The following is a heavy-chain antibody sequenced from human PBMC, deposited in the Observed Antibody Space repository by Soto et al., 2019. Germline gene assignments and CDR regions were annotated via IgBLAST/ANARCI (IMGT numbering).Heavy chain of an antibody. CDR3: ARAVYFEAFEI. CDR2: INPNSGGT. D-gene: IGHD3-9*01. Sequence: ASVKVSCKASGGTFSSYAISWVRQAPGQGLEWMGLINPNSGGTTYAQKFQGRVTLTRDTSMTTAYMELNRLRSDDTAMYYCARAVYFEAFEIWGQGTMVAVSS. V-gene: IGHV1-2*02. J-gene: IGHJ3*02. CDR1: GGTFSSYA.